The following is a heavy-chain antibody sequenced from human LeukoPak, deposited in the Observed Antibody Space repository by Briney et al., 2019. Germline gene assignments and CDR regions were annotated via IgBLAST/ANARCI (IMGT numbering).Heavy chain of an antibody. V-gene: IGHV1-46*01. CDR3: ATEVSSIFFDY. CDR1: GYTFTNYY. CDR2: INPSGGST. Sequence: GASVTVSCKASGYTFTNYYIKWVRQAPGQGLEWMGMINPSGGSTSYSQKFQGRVTMTRDTSTSTAYMELSSLRSEDTAVYYCATEVSSIFFDYWGQGTLVTVSS. D-gene: IGHD6-13*01. J-gene: IGHJ4*02.